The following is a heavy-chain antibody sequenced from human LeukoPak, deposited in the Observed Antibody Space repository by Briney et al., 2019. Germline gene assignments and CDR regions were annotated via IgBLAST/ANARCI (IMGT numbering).Heavy chain of an antibody. CDR3: AKAYGSGSGTFDAFNI. CDR1: GFTFDDYA. V-gene: IGHV3-9*03. D-gene: IGHD1-26*01. J-gene: IGHJ3*02. Sequence: PGGSLRLSCAASGFTFDDYAMHWVRQAPGKGLEWVSGISWNSGSIGYADSVKGRFTISRDNAKNSLYLQMNSLRAEDMALYYCAKAYGSGSGTFDAFNIWGQGTMVTVSS. CDR2: ISWNSGSI.